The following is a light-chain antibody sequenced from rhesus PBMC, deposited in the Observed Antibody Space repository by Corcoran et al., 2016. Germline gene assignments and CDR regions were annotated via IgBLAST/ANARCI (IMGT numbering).Light chain of an antibody. V-gene: IGKV1-32*01. CDR1: QGISRY. J-gene: IGKJ1*01. CDR3: QHSNTLRT. CDR2: YAN. Sequence: DIQMTQSPSSLSTSVGDRVTITCRASQGISRYLNWYQQKPGKAPKLLIVYANRLESGFPSRFSGSGSGTEFTLTLSSLQPEDFATYSCQHSNTLRTFGQGTKVEIK.